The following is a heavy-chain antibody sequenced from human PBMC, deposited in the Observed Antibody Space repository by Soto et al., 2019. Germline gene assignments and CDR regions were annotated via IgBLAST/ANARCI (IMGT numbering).Heavy chain of an antibody. CDR3: AQHNIVSSIRYFDK. V-gene: IGHV3-23*01. CDR1: GFTFTNYA. CDR2: IGDRGTPT. D-gene: IGHD5-12*01. Sequence: EVQLLESGGGLVQPGGSLRLSCTASGFTFTNYAMSWVRQAPGKGLEWVSGIGDRGTPTFYADSVKGRFAISRDNARNTLHLKLNSLRDEDTAVYFCAQHNIVSSIRYFDKWGQGTLVTVSS. J-gene: IGHJ4*02.